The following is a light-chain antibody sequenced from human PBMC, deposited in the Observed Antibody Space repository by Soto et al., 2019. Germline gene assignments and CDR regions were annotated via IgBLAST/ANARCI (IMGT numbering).Light chain of an antibody. CDR1: ANVGTN. J-gene: IGKJ4*01. Sequence: IVMTQSPATLSVSPGERVTLSCRASANVGTNVAWYQQKPGQAPRLLIYDSSTRATGIPDTFSGSGSMTDVTLTISSLHPAESAVYYCQQYNNWGLSFGGGTKVEL. CDR3: QQYNNWGLS. V-gene: IGKV3D-15*01. CDR2: DSS.